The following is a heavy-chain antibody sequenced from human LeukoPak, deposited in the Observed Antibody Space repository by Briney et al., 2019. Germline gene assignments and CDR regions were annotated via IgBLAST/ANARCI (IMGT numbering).Heavy chain of an antibody. CDR2: IYYIGST. Sequence: SETLSLTCSVSGGSISSYYWSWIRQPPGKGLEWIGYIYYIGSTNYNPSLKSRVTMSVDTSKNQFSLKLTSVTAADTAVYYCARLRPVAGYDAFDIWGHGTMVTVSS. D-gene: IGHD6-19*01. CDR1: GGSISSYY. V-gene: IGHV4-59*08. J-gene: IGHJ3*02. CDR3: ARLRPVAGYDAFDI.